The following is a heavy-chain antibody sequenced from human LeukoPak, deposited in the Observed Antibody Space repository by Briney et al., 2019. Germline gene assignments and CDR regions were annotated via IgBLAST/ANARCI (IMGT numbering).Heavy chain of an antibody. V-gene: IGHV1-46*01. CDR2: INPSGGST. Sequence: ASVKVSCKASGYIFTSYYMHWVRQAPGQGLEWMGIINPSGGSTSYAQKFQGRVTMTRDMSTSTVYMELSSLRSEDTAVYYCARAPVHYYDSSGYYPYYYYYMDVWGKGTTVTVSS. CDR3: ARAPVHYYDSSGYYPYYYYYMDV. D-gene: IGHD3-22*01. J-gene: IGHJ6*03. CDR1: GYIFTSYY.